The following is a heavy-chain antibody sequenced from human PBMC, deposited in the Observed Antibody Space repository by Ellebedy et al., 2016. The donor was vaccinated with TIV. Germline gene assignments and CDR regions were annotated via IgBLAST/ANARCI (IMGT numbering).Heavy chain of an antibody. CDR1: GYTFTGYP. V-gene: IGHV7-4-1*02. J-gene: IGHJ6*03. Sequence: ASVKVSCKASGYTFTGYPMNWVRQAPGQGLEWLGWINMNTGNPTYDQGFTGRFVFSLDTAVSTAYLQISSLQAEDTAVDYCARDSRYNWNDWDYYHMDVWGKGTTVTVSS. CDR2: INMNTGNP. CDR3: ARDSRYNWNDWDYYHMDV. D-gene: IGHD1-1*01.